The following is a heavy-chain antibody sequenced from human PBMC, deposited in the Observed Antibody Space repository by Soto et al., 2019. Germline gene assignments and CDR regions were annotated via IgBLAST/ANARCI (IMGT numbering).Heavy chain of an antibody. CDR3: AREKFGDDFDY. V-gene: IGHV3-33*01. CDR2: IWYDGSNI. J-gene: IGHJ4*02. CDR1: GFTFTDYA. Sequence: QGQLVESGGGVVQPGRSLRLSCAASGFTFTDYAMHWVRQAPDKGLEWVAIIWYDGSNIYYADSVKGRFTISRDNSKNTLYLQMNSLRAEYTAVYYCAREKFGDDFDYWGQGTLVTVSS. D-gene: IGHD2-21*02.